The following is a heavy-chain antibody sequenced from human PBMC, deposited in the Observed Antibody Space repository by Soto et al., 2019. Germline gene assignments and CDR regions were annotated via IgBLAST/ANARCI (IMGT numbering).Heavy chain of an antibody. V-gene: IGHV3-15*01. CDR1: GFTFSNAW. CDR2: ITSKSAGATT. Sequence: EAQLVESGGGLVTPGESLSLSCVASGFTFSNAWMSWVRQVPGKGLEWIGRITSKSAGATTAYAAPVTGRFTVSRDDLKNTLYLQVNSLKTEDTGIYYCYTEHTLFMAHWGQGTLVTVSS. CDR3: YTEHTLFMAH. J-gene: IGHJ4*02.